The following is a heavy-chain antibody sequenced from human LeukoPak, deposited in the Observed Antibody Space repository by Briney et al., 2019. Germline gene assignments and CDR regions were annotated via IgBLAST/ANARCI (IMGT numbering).Heavy chain of an antibody. V-gene: IGHV1-2*02. CDR1: GYIFTAYC. J-gene: IGHJ4*02. Sequence: ASVTVSCTASGYIFTAYCMHWVRQAPGQGLEWMGWINPNNGGTNYAQKFQGRVTMTRDTSISTAYMELRRLRSDDTAVYYCARDPGRYFDYWGQGTLVTVSS. CDR2: INPNNGGT. CDR3: ARDPGRYFDY.